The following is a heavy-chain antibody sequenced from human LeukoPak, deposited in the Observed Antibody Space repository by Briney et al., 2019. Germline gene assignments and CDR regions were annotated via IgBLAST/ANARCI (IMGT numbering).Heavy chain of an antibody. CDR2: ISYDGSNK. J-gene: IGHJ4*02. Sequence: PGGSLRLSCAASGFTFSNYGMHWVRQAPGKGLEWVAVISYDGSNKYYADSVKGRFTISRDNSKNTLYLQMNSLRAEDTAVYYCARVKGYWGQGTLVSVSS. CDR1: GFTFSNYG. CDR3: ARVKGY. V-gene: IGHV3-30*03.